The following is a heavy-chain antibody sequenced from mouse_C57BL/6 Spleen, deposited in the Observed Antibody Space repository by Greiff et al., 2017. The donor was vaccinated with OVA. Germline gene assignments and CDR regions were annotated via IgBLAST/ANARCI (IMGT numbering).Heavy chain of an antibody. CDR3: ARGDGSSHY. D-gene: IGHD1-1*01. CDR2: IYPGSGNT. Sequence: QVQLQQSGAELVRPGASVKLSCKASGYTFTDYYINWVKQRPGQGLEWIARIYPGSGNTYYNEKFKGKATLTAEKSSSTAYMQLSSLTSEDSAVYFCARGDGSSHYWGQGTTLTVSS. V-gene: IGHV1-76*01. J-gene: IGHJ2*01. CDR1: GYTFTDYY.